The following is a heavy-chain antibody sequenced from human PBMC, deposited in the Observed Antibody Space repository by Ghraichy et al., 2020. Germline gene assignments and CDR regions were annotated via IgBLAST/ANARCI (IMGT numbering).Heavy chain of an antibody. V-gene: IGHV3-30*02. J-gene: IGHJ4*02. CDR1: GFTFSNFG. Sequence: GGSLRLSCAASGFTFSNFGLHWVRQAPGKGPELVAFIRYHGNEKYYADSVKGRFTISRDNSKDTLYLQMTSLRVEDTAMYYCARNDYHLDSWGQGTLVTVSS. CDR3: ARNDYHLDS. CDR2: IRYHGNEK. D-gene: IGHD4-11*01.